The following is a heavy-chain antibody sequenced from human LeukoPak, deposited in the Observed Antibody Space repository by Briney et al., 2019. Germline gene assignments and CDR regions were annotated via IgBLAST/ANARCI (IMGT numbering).Heavy chain of an antibody. CDR3: ARENPSGYYNRPIDY. CDR1: GVSISIFY. CDR2: IYNSGST. V-gene: IGHV4-59*01. J-gene: IGHJ4*02. D-gene: IGHD3-22*01. Sequence: SETLSLTCTVSGVSISIFYWSWIRQPPGKGLEWIGYIYNSGSTIYNPSLQSRVTISVDTSKNQFSLKLSSVTAADTAIYYCARENPSGYYNRPIDYWGQGTLVTVSS.